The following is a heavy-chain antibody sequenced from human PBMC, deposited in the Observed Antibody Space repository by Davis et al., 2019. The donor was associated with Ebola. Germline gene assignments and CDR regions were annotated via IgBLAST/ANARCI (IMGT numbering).Heavy chain of an antibody. CDR2: IYYSGST. J-gene: IGHJ4*02. V-gene: IGHV4-59*12. D-gene: IGHD1-26*01. Sequence: MPSETLSLTCTVSGGSISSYYWSWIRQPPGKGLEWIGYIYYSGSTNYNPSLKSRVTISVDTSKNQFSLKLSSVTAADTAVYYCARLPVRDSGSLLEGGYWGQGTLVTVSS. CDR3: ARLPVRDSGSLLEGGY. CDR1: GGSISSYY.